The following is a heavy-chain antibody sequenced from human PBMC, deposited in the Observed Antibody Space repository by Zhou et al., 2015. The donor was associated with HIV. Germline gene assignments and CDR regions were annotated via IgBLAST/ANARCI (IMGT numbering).Heavy chain of an antibody. CDR3: ARDRGAAHSGSYYFDY. J-gene: IGHJ4*02. Sequence: EVQLVESGGGLVQPGRSLRLSCAASGFTFSSYAMSWVRQAPGKGLEWVSGISGSGGSTYYADSVKGQFTISRDNSKNTLYLQMNSLRAEDTAVYYCARDRGAAHSGSYYFDYWGQGTLVTVSS. V-gene: IGHV3-23*04. CDR1: GFTFSSYA. D-gene: IGHD1-26*01. CDR2: ISGSGGST.